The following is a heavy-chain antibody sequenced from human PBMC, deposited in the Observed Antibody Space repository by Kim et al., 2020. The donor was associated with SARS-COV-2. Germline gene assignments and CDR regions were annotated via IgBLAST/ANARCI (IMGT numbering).Heavy chain of an antibody. V-gene: IGHV3-30*04. J-gene: IGHJ4*02. CDR2: ISYDGSNK. CDR3: ASFVAGGIVVPAAIPIPVAPPG. Sequence: GGSLRLSCAASGFTFSSYAMHWVRQAPGKGLEWVAVISYDGSNKYYADSVKGRFTISRDNSKNTLYLQMNSLRAEDTAVYYCASFVAGGIVVPAAIPIPVAPPGWGQGTLVTVSS. CDR1: GFTFSSYA. D-gene: IGHD2-2*02.